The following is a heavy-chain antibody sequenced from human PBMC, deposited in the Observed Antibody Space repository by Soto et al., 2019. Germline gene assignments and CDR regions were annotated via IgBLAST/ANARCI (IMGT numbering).Heavy chain of an antibody. CDR2: INAGNGNT. Sequence: ASVKFSCKASGYTFTSYAMHWVRQAPGQRLEWMGWINAGNGNTKYSQKFQGRVTITRDTSASTAYMELSSLRSEDTAVYYCARVARKWAADPFDYWGQGTLVTVSS. CDR3: ARVARKWAADPFDY. D-gene: IGHD6-13*01. J-gene: IGHJ4*02. CDR1: GYTFTSYA. V-gene: IGHV1-3*01.